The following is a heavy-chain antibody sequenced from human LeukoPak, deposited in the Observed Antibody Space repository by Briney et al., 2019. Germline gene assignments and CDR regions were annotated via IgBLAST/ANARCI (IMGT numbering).Heavy chain of an antibody. J-gene: IGHJ4*02. D-gene: IGHD2-21*02. CDR2: INPNSGGT. V-gene: IGHV1-2*02. Sequence: ASVKVSCKASGYTFTGYYMHWVRQAPGQGLEWMGWINPNSGGTNYAQKFQGRVTMTRDTSISTAYMELSRLRSDDTAVYYCARAELGLGVVVTAFDYWGQGTLVTVSS. CDR1: GYTFTGYY. CDR3: ARAELGLGVVVTAFDY.